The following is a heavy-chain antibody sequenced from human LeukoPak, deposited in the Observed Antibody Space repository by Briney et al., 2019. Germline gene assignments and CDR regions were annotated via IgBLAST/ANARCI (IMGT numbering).Heavy chain of an antibody. J-gene: IGHJ5*02. CDR3: ARHYDSSGYYYDNWFDP. D-gene: IGHD3-22*01. CDR2: INPNSGGT. CDR1: GYTFTSYG. Sequence: ASVKVSCKASGYTFTSYGISWVRQAPGQGLEWMGRINPNSGGTNYAQKFQGRVTMTRDTSISTAYMELSRLRSDDTAVYYCARHYDSSGYYYDNWFDPWGQGTLVTVSS. V-gene: IGHV1-2*06.